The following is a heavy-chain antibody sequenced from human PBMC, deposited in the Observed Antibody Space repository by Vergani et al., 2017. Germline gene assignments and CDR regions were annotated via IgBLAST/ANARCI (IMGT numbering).Heavy chain of an antibody. D-gene: IGHD2-2*01. CDR3: ARVIVVVPAATIDY. CDR1: GGSFSGYY. J-gene: IGHJ4*02. V-gene: IGHV4-34*01. Sequence: QVQLQQWGAGLLKPSETLSLPCAVYGGSFSGYYWSWIRQPPGKGLEWIGEINHSGSTNYNPSLKSRVTISVDTSKNQFSLKLGSVTAADTAVYYCARVIVVVPAATIDYWGQGTLVTVSS. CDR2: INHSGST.